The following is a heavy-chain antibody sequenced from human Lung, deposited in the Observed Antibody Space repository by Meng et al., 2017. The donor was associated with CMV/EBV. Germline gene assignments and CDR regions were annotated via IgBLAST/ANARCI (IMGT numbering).Heavy chain of an antibody. V-gene: IGHV4-39*07. Sequence: SXTXSLXCTVSGGSISSSSYYWGWIRQPPGKGLEWIGSIYYSGSTYYNPSLKSRVTISVDTSKNQFSLKLSSVTAADTAVYYCARGEGYQLLLSGPWGQGTXVTCSS. CDR1: GGSISSSSYY. J-gene: IGHJ5*02. D-gene: IGHD2-2*01. CDR2: IYYSGST. CDR3: ARGEGYQLLLSGP.